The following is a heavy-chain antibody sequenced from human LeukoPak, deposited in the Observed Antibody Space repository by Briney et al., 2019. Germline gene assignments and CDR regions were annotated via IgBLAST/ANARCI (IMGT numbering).Heavy chain of an antibody. J-gene: IGHJ4*02. V-gene: IGHV3-30*18. D-gene: IGHD3-22*01. CDR3: AKDLVMSYYYDSSGYYPLDY. CDR2: ISYDGSNK. CDR1: GLTFSSYG. Sequence: GGSLRLSCAASGLTFSSYGMHWVRQAPGKGLEWVAVISYDGSNKYYADSVKGRFTISRDNSKNTLYLQMNSLRAEDTAVYYCAKDLVMSYYYDSSGYYPLDYWGQGTLVTVSS.